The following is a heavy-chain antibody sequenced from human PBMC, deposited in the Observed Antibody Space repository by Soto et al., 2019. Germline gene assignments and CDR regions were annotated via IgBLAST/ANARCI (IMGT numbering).Heavy chain of an antibody. CDR2: IYWDDDK. CDR1: GFSLSTTGVG. D-gene: IGHD4-4*01. Sequence: QITLRESGLTLVKPTQTLTLTCTFSGFSLSTTGVGVGWIRQPPGKALEWLALIYWDDDKRYSPSLKSKLTITKDTSKNQVVLRMTNMDPVDTATYYCALARYSNFDYWGQGTLVTVSS. V-gene: IGHV2-5*02. J-gene: IGHJ4*02. CDR3: ALARYSNFDY.